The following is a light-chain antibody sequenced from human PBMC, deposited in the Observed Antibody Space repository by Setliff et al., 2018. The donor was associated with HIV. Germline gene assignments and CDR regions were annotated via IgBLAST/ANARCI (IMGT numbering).Light chain of an antibody. CDR3: SSYTSSSSYV. V-gene: IGLV2-14*03. J-gene: IGLJ1*01. CDR2: DVS. Sequence: ALTKPASVSGSPGQSITISCTGTSSDVGGYNYVSWYQQHPGKAPKLMIYDVSNRPSGVSNRFSGSKSGNTASLTISGLQAEDEADYYCSSYTSSSSYVFGTGTKVTVL. CDR1: SSDVGGYNY.